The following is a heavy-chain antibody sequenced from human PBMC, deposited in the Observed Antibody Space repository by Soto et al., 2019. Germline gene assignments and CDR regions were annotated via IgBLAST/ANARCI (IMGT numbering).Heavy chain of an antibody. CDR2: ISSSSSYT. V-gene: IGHV3-11*06. Sequence: GGSLRLSCAASGFTFSDYYMSWIRQAPGKGLEWVSYISSSSSYTNYADSVKGRFTISRDNAKNSLYLQMNSLRAEDTAVYYCARTSGYPYYFDYWGQGTLVTVSS. CDR1: GFTFSDYY. D-gene: IGHD3-3*01. CDR3: ARTSGYPYYFDY. J-gene: IGHJ4*02.